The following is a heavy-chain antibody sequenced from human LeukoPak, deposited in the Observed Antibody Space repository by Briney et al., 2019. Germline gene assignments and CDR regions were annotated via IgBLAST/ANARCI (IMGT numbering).Heavy chain of an antibody. CDR2: ISSSSSYI. J-gene: IGHJ4*02. CDR3: ARIAALTGDYFDY. CDR1: GFTFSSYS. Sequence: PGGSLRLSCAASGFTFSSYSMNWVRQAPGKGLEWVSSISSSSSYIYYADSVKGRFTISRDNAKNSLYLQMNSLRAEDTAVYYCARIAALTGDYFDYWGQGTLVTVSS. V-gene: IGHV3-21*01. D-gene: IGHD7-27*01.